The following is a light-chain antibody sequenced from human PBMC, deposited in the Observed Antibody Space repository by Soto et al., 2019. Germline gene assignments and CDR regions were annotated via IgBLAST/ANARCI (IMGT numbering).Light chain of an antibody. V-gene: IGKV3-11*01. Sequence: EIVLTQSPATLSLSPGERATLSCRASQSVSSYLACYQQKPGQAPRLLIYDASNRATGIPARFSGSGSGTECTLTISSLEPEDFAVYYCQQRSDWLPLTIGGGTKVEI. J-gene: IGKJ4*01. CDR1: QSVSSY. CDR2: DAS. CDR3: QQRSDWLPLT.